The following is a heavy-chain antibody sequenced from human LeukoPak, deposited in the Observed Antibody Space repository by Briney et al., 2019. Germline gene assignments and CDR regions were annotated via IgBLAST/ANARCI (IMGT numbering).Heavy chain of an antibody. CDR2: ISAYNGNT. CDR1: GYTFTSYG. CDR3: ARASMIVVSDAFDI. V-gene: IGHV1-18*01. J-gene: IGHJ3*02. Sequence: GASVKVSCKASGYTFTSYGISWVRQAPGQGLEWMGWISAYNGNTNYAQKLQGRVTMTTDTSTSTAYMELRGLRSDDTAVYYCARASMIVVSDAFDIWGQGTMVTVSS. D-gene: IGHD3-22*01.